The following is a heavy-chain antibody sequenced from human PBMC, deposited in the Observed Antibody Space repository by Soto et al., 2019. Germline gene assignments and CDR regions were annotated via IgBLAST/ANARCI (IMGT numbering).Heavy chain of an antibody. D-gene: IGHD3-10*01. CDR2: ISGRGDNT. J-gene: IGHJ6*03. CDR1: GFIFSSYA. V-gene: IGHV3-23*01. CDR3: VKSSGDPYYNYYMDV. Sequence: GGSLRLSCAGSGFIFSSYAMNWVRQAPGKGLEWVSGISGRGDNTNYADSVKGRFTISRDNSKNTLYMQLNSLRAEDTAVYYCVKSSGDPYYNYYMDVWGKGTTVTVSS.